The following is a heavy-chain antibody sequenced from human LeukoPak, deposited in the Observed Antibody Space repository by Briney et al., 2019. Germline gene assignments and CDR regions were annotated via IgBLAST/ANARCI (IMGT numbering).Heavy chain of an antibody. V-gene: IGHV3-23*01. Sequence: GGSLRLSCAASGLTFTSYAVTWVRQAPGKGLEWVSGISGSAGSTYYADSVKGRFTISRDNSRNTVYVQMNSLRAEDTAVYYCAKLSLSFLSGYSGVEGYYMDVWGKGTTVTLSS. CDR3: AKLSLSFLSGYSGVEGYYMDV. J-gene: IGHJ6*03. CDR2: ISGSAGST. CDR1: GLTFTSYA. D-gene: IGHD3-3*01.